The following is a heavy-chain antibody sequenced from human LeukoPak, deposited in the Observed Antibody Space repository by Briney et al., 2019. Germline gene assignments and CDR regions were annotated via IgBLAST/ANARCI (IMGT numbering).Heavy chain of an antibody. D-gene: IGHD6-13*01. Sequence: GESLKISCKSSGYSFTNNWIGWVRQMPGKGLEWMGILYPGDSETKYSPSFQGQVTISVDKSISTAYLQWSSLKASDTAMYYCARLSGTGYSSSWYWFDPWGQGTLVTVSS. J-gene: IGHJ5*02. CDR2: LYPGDSET. V-gene: IGHV5-51*01. CDR3: ARLSGTGYSSSWYWFDP. CDR1: GYSFTNNW.